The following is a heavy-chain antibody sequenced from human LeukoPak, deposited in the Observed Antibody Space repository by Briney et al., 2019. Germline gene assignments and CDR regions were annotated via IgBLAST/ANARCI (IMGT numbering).Heavy chain of an antibody. CDR1: GGSISIGGYY. Sequence: SETLSLTCTVSGGSISIGGYYWSWIRQHPGKGLEWIGYIYYSGSTYYNPSLKSRVTISVDTSKNQFSLKLSSVTAADTAVYYCARVRDYYDSSGYSHFDYWGQGTLVTVSS. CDR3: ARVRDYYDSSGYSHFDY. D-gene: IGHD3-22*01. CDR2: IYYSGST. V-gene: IGHV4-31*03. J-gene: IGHJ4*02.